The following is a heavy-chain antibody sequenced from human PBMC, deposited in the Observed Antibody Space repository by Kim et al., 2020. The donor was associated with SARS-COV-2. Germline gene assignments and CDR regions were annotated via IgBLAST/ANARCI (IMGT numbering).Heavy chain of an antibody. D-gene: IGHD2-2*01. CDR2: IWYDGSNK. V-gene: IGHV3-33*01. J-gene: IGHJ6*03. CDR1: GFTFSSYG. Sequence: GGSLRLSCAASGFTFSSYGMHWVRQAPGKGLEWVAVIWYDGSNKYYADSVKGRFTISRDNSKNTLYLQMNSLRAEDTAVYYCARVGEEGGPAALPYYYYYYMDVWGKGTTVTVSS. CDR3: ARVGEEGGPAALPYYYYYYMDV.